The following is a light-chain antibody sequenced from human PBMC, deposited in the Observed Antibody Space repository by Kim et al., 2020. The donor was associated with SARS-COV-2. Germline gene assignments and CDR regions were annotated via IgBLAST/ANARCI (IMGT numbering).Light chain of an antibody. CDR1: HDVSTY. CDR3: QQYYSSPCS. Sequence: SASTGDRVNITCRASHDVSTYLAWYQHKPGKAPNLLMFAVSTLHSGVPSRFRGSGSGTDFTLTISCLQSEDFATYYCQQYYSSPCSFGQGTKLEI. J-gene: IGKJ2*04. CDR2: AVS. V-gene: IGKV1-8*01.